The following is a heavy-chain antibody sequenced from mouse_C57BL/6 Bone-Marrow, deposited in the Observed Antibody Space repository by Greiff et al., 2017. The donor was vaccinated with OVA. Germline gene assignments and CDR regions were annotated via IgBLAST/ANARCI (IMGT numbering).Heavy chain of an antibody. CDR1: GYTFTDYY. CDR2: INPYNGGT. J-gene: IGHJ2*01. D-gene: IGHD1-1*01. CDR3: ASALYYYGSSYDFDY. Sequence: VQLQQSGPVLVKPGASVKMSCKASGYTFTDYYMNWVKQSHGKSLEWIGVINPYNGGTSYNQKFKGKATLTVDKSSSTAYMELNSLTSEDSAVYYCASALYYYGSSYDFDYWGQGTTLTVSS. V-gene: IGHV1-19*01.